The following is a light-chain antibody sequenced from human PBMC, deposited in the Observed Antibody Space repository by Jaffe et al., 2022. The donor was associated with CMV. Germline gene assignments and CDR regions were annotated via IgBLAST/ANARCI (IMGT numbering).Light chain of an antibody. V-gene: IGKV3-15*01. CDR3: QQYNKWPQT. CDR2: GTS. J-gene: IGKJ2*01. Sequence: EIVMTQSPATLSVSPGERATLSCRASQSVSRNLAWYQQKPGQAPRLLIHGTSTRATGTPDRFSGSGSGTEFTLTISSLQSEDFAVYFCQQYNKWPQTFGQGTNLDIK. CDR1: QSVSRN.